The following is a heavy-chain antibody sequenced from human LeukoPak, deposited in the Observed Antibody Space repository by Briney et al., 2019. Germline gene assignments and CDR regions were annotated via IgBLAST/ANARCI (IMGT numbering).Heavy chain of an antibody. CDR3: AKGDAAYCSNGICYERPYYFDH. J-gene: IGHJ4*02. CDR2: IIPIFGTA. Sequence: ASVKVSCKASGGTFSSYAISWVRQAPGQGLEWMGGIIPIFGTANYAQKFQGRVTITADESTSTAYMELSSLRSEDTAVYYCAKGDAAYCSNGICYERPYYFDHWGQGTLVTVSS. CDR1: GGTFSSYA. V-gene: IGHV1-69*13. D-gene: IGHD2-8*01.